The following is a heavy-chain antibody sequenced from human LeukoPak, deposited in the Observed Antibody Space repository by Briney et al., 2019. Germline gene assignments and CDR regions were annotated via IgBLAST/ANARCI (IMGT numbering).Heavy chain of an antibody. CDR2: IYYSGSS. V-gene: IGHV4-59*01. Sequence: SETLSLTCTVSSGSISTYYWSWIRQPPGKGLEWIGYIYYSGSSNYNPSLKSRVTISVDTSRNQFSLKLSSVSAADTAVYYCARHPIAVAGYDYWGQGTLVTVSS. CDR3: ARHPIAVAGYDY. D-gene: IGHD6-19*01. J-gene: IGHJ4*02. CDR1: SGSISTYY.